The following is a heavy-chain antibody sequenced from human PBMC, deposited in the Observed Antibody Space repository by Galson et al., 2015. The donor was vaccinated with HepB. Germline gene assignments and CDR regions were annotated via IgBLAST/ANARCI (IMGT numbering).Heavy chain of an antibody. J-gene: IGHJ1*01. V-gene: IGHV5-10-1*01. CDR2: IDPSDSYT. CDR3: ARARESSSWYTQIEYFQH. Sequence: QSGAEVKKPGESLRISCKGSGYSFTSYWISWVRQMPGKGLEWMGRIDPSDSYTNYSPSFQGHVTISADKSISTAYLQWSSLKASDTAMYYCARARESSSWYTQIEYFQHWGQGTLVTVSS. D-gene: IGHD6-13*01. CDR1: GYSFTSYW.